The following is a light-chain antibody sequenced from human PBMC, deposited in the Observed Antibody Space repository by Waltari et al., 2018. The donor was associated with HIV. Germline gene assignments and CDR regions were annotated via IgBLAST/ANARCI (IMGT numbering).Light chain of an antibody. J-gene: IGLJ1*01. V-gene: IGLV2-14*03. Sequence: QSALTQPASVSGSLGQSINISCSGLSSDLGHSHFVSWYQQHPDTVPRVIIYDVNNRPSGVSCRFSGSKSGATASLTISVLQAEDEAVYYCASHSTYTLLYVFGSGTELTVL. CDR1: SSDLGHSHF. CDR2: DVN. CDR3: ASHSTYTLLYV.